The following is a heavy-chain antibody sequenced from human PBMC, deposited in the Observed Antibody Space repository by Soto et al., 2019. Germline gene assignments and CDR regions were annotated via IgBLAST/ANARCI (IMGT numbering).Heavy chain of an antibody. D-gene: IGHD2-2*01. Sequence: QVHLQESGPGLVKASETLSFTCTVFNGAIGTYYWSWLRQPPGKELEWIGNIHSSGNIRSSPSLNSRVSISLDTSKNQFSLKLTSVTAADTAVYYCARRSTYHDAFDVWGQGSLVTVSS. CDR3: ARRSTYHDAFDV. CDR1: NGAIGTYY. J-gene: IGHJ3*01. CDR2: IHSSGNI. V-gene: IGHV4-59*01.